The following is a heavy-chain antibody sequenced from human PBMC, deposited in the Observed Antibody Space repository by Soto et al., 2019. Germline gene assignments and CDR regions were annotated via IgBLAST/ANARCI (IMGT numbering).Heavy chain of an antibody. D-gene: IGHD2-2*01. V-gene: IGHV1-69*04. CDR1: GYTFIRCG. CDR3: ARVDKRSVGSPYDIVLVPAAISGDYYYGMDV. J-gene: IGHJ6*02. Sequence: SVKVSCKASGYTFIRCGISWVRQAPGQGLEWMGRTIPLLNIANYAQKFQGRVTITRDTSASTAYMELSSLRSEDTAVYYCARVDKRSVGSPYDIVLVPAAISGDYYYGMDVWGQGTTVTVSS. CDR2: TIPLLNIA.